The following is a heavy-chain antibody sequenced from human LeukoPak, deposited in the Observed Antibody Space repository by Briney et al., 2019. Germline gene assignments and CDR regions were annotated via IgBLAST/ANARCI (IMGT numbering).Heavy chain of an antibody. CDR3: AKLQYNNIWGYNWFDP. CDR2: ISYDGSNK. CDR1: GFTFSSYA. Sequence: GGSLRLSCAASGFTFSSYAMHWVRQAPGKGLEWVAVISYDGSNKYYADSVKGRFTISRDNSKNTLYLQMNSLRAEDTAVYYCAKLQYNNIWGYNWFDPWGQGTLVTVSS. D-gene: IGHD6-13*01. V-gene: IGHV3-30-3*02. J-gene: IGHJ5*02.